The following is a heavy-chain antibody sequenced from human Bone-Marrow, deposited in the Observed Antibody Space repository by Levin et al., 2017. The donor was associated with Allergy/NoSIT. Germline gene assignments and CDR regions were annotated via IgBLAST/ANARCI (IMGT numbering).Heavy chain of an antibody. CDR2: IYPGDSQT. J-gene: IGHJ6*02. D-gene: IGHD5-12*01. V-gene: IGHV5-51*01. Sequence: GESLKISCKVSGYNFNTYWIAWVRQMPGKGLEWMGIIYPGDSQTRYNPSFQGQVTISADKSINIVYLQWSSLEASDTAMYYCARRSGGNDSPDYYGMDVWGQGTTVTVSS. CDR3: ARRSGGNDSPDYYGMDV. CDR1: GYNFNTYW.